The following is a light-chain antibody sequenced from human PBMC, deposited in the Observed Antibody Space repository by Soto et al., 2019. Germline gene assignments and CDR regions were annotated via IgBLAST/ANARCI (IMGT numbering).Light chain of an antibody. Sequence: EIVLTPSPGTLSLTPGQRATLSCRASQSVRGNNLAWYQQKPGQAPRLLIYGGSSRATGIPVRFSGSGSETDFTLTITRLEPEDFAVYYCQQYSSSRTFGQGTKVDIK. CDR3: QQYSSSRT. CDR1: QSVRGNN. J-gene: IGKJ1*01. CDR2: GGS. V-gene: IGKV3-20*01.